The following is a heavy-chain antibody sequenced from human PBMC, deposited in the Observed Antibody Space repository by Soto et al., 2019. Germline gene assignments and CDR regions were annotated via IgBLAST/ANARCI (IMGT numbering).Heavy chain of an antibody. Sequence: GGSLRLSCAASGFTFDDYAMHWVRQAPGKGLEWVSGISWNSGSIGYADSVKGRFTISRDNAKNSLYLQMNSLRAEDTALYYCAKGIRSRYCISTSCLRWFDPWGQGTLVTVSS. J-gene: IGHJ5*02. CDR1: GFTFDDYA. CDR2: ISWNSGSI. D-gene: IGHD2-2*01. V-gene: IGHV3-9*01. CDR3: AKGIRSRYCISTSCLRWFDP.